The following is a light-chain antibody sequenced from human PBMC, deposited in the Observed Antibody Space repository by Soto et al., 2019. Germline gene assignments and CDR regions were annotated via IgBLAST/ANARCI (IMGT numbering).Light chain of an antibody. CDR1: QSVNDNY. CDR2: GAS. J-gene: IGKJ2*01. CDR3: QQYGSSQYT. Sequence: EIVLTQSPGTLSLSPGERATLSCRASQSVNDNYLAWYQQKPGQAPRLLIYGASSRGTGIPDRFSGSGSGTDFTLPISRLEPEDFAVYYCQQYGSSQYTFGQGTKLEIK. V-gene: IGKV3-20*01.